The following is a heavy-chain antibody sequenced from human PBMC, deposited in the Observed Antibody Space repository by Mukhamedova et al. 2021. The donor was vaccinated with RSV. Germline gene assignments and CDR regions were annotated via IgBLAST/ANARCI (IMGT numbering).Heavy chain of an antibody. V-gene: IGHV4-59*01. D-gene: IGHD3-9*01. Sequence: EYMGYIYYSGSTNYNPSLKSRVTISVDTSKNQFSLKLSSVTAADTAVYYCARDRYYDILTGYPIWFDPWGQGTLVTVSS. J-gene: IGHJ5*02. CDR3: ARDRYYDILTGYPIWFDP. CDR2: IYYSGST.